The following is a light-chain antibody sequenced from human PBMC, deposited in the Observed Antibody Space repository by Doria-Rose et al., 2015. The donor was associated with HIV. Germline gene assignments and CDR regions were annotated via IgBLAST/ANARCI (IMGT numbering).Light chain of an antibody. CDR3: QQYYDTPS. V-gene: IGKV4-1*01. CDR1: QSLLYTSKNY. Sequence: EIVMTQSPESLGMSLGERATLNCKSSQSLLYTSKNYLAWYQQKPGQPPKLLMYWASTRQSGVPDRFSGSGSGTDFTLTISSLEAEDVAVYYCQQYYDTPSFGPGTTVDIK. J-gene: IGKJ3*01. CDR2: WAS.